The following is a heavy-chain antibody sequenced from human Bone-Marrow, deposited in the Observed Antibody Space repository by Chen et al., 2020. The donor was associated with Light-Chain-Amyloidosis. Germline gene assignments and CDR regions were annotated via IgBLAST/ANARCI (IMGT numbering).Heavy chain of an antibody. Sequence: EVQLVESGGGLLQRGGSLRLSCAASGFAFSSYAMSWVRQAPGKGLEWVSTISGSGGSRYYGDSVKGRFTISRDNSKHALCVQMNRLRAEDTAGYYCAKDISYDDILPGYPADAFDIWGQGTMVTVSS. D-gene: IGHD3-9*01. J-gene: IGHJ3*02. CDR2: ISGSGGSR. CDR1: GFAFSSYA. V-gene: IGHV3-23*04. CDR3: AKDISYDDILPGYPADAFDI.